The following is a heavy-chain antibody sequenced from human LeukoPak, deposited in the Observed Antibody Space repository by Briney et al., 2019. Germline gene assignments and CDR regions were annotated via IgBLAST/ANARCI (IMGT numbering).Heavy chain of an antibody. CDR2: INPNSGGT. J-gene: IGHJ4*02. Sequence: GASVKVSDKPSGYTFSGYYIHGVRHAPGQGLEWMGWINPNSGGTNYTQKFQGRVTMTRDTSISTAYLELNRLTSDDTAVYYCARVLARLGNLDYWAQGLLVTVSS. V-gene: IGHV1-2*02. CDR3: ARVLARLGNLDY. D-gene: IGHD1-14*01. CDR1: GYTFSGYY.